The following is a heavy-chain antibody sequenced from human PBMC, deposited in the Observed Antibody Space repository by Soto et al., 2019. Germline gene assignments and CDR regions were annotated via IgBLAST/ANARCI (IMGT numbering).Heavy chain of an antibody. D-gene: IGHD3-3*01. CDR2: IYYSGST. V-gene: IGHV4-31*03. CDR3: ARTFDFWSGYYGY. CDR1: GGSISSGGYY. Sequence: SETLSLTCTVSGGSISSGGYYWSWIRQHPGKGLEWIGYIYYSGSTYYNPSLKSRVTISVDTSKNQFSLKLSSVTAADTAVYYCARTFDFWSGYYGYWGQGTLVTVSS. J-gene: IGHJ4*02.